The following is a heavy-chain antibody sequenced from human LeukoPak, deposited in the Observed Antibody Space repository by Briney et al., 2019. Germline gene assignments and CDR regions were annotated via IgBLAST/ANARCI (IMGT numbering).Heavy chain of an antibody. J-gene: IGHJ3*02. CDR2: ISYDGSNK. Sequence: PGRSLRLSCAASGFTFSSYAMHWVRQAPGKGLEWVAVISYDGSNKYYADSAKGRFTISRDNSKNTLYLQMNSLRAEDTAVYYCARSHGGEMATIPDAFDIWGQGTMVTVSS. CDR3: ARSHGGEMATIPDAFDI. D-gene: IGHD5-24*01. CDR1: GFTFSSYA. V-gene: IGHV3-30-3*01.